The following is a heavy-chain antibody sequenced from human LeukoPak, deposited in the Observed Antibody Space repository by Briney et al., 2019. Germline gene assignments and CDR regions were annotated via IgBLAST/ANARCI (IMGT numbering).Heavy chain of an antibody. CDR3: ARVFDSGSQAYFYYMDV. V-gene: IGHV4-59*01. Sequence: SETLSLTCNVSGGSIRGYCWSWIRQPPGKGLEWIGYIYSSGSTNYNPSLKSRVTMSVDTSKNQFSLKVSSVTAAVTAVYYCARVFDSGSQAYFYYMDVWGKGTTVTISS. CDR1: GGSIRGYC. CDR2: IYSSGST. D-gene: IGHD3-10*01. J-gene: IGHJ6*03.